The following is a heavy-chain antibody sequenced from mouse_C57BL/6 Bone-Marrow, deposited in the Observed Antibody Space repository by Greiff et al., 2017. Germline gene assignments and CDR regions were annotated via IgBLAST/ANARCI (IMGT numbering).Heavy chain of an antibody. CDR2: IYPRSGNT. V-gene: IGHV1-81*01. J-gene: IGHJ3*01. CDR1: GYTFTSYG. Sequence: LVESGAELARPGASVKLSCKASGYTFTSYGISWVKQRTGQGLEWIGEIYPRSGNTYYNEKFKGKATLTADKSSSTAYMELRSLTSEDSAVYFCARSGNDYSWFAYWGQGTLVTVSA. CDR3: ARSGNDYSWFAY. D-gene: IGHD2-4*01.